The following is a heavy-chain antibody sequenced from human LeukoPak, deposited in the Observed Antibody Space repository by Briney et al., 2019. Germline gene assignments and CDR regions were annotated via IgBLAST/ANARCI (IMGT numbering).Heavy chain of an antibody. V-gene: IGHV3-9*01. CDR3: AKDIGFGITMFRAMDV. Sequence: GGSLRLSCAASGFTFDDYAMHWVRQAPGKGLEWVSGISSNSENRGYAESVKGRFTISRDDAKNSLFLQMDSLKTEDTALYYCAKDIGFGITMFRAMDVWGKGTTVAISS. J-gene: IGHJ6*04. D-gene: IGHD3-10*01. CDR2: ISSNSENR. CDR1: GFTFDDYA.